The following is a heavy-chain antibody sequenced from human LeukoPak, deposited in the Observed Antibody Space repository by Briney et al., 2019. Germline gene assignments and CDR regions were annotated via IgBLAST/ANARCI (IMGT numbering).Heavy chain of an antibody. CDR2: IFGGGGSP. CDR1: GFTFGSHA. D-gene: IGHD5-18*01. J-gene: IGHJ4*02. CDR3: GKTTVGYSSGQKPAWPVDY. Sequence: GGSLRLSCEASGFTFGSHAMYWVRQAPGKGLEWVAGIFGGGGSPHYADPAKGRFTISRDNSRNTVYLQINSLRAEDTAVYYCGKTTVGYSSGQKPAWPVDYWGQGTLVTVSS. V-gene: IGHV3-23*01.